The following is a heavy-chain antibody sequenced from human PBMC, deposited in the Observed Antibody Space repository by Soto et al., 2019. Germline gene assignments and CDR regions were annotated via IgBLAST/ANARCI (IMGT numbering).Heavy chain of an antibody. V-gene: IGHV4-31*03. Sequence: SETLSLTCTVSGGSISSGGYYWSWIRQHPGKGLEWIGYIYYSGSTYYNPSLKSRVTISVDTSKNQFSLKLSSVTAADTAVYYCARDGYSSSAEGLDYFDYWGQGTLVTV. D-gene: IGHD6-6*01. CDR3: ARDGYSSSAEGLDYFDY. J-gene: IGHJ4*02. CDR2: IYYSGST. CDR1: GGSISSGGYY.